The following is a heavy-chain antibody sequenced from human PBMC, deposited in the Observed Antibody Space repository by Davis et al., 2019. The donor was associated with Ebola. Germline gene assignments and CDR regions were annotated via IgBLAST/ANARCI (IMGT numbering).Heavy chain of an antibody. Sequence: SGPTLVQPTQPLTLTCTFSGFSLSTSGMCVLWIRQPPGKVLEWLALIDWDDDKYYSTSLKTRLTISKDTSKNQVVLTMTNMDPVDTATYYCARTPSGDLVPHFDYWGQGTLVTVSS. CDR2: IDWDDDK. D-gene: IGHD6-13*01. CDR3: ARTPSGDLVPHFDY. CDR1: GFSLSTSGMC. J-gene: IGHJ4*02. V-gene: IGHV2-70*01.